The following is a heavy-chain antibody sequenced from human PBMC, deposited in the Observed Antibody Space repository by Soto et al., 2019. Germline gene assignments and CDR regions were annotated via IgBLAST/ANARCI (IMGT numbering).Heavy chain of an antibody. V-gene: IGHV5-51*01. Sequence: GESLKISCKGSGYSFTSYWIGWVRQMPGKGLEWMGIIYPGDSDTRYSPSFQGQVTISADKSISTAYLQWSSLKASDTAIYYSGSTYYNPSLKSRVTISVDTSKNQFSLKLSSVTAADTAVYYCARHGDHSWFGELLLGPTSGLDAFDIWGQGTMVTVSS. J-gene: IGHJ3*02. CDR2: IYPGDSDT. CDR3: GSTYYNPSLKSRVTISVDTSKNQFSLKLSSVTAADTAVYYCARHGDHSWFGELLLGPTSGLDAFDI. D-gene: IGHD3-10*01. CDR1: GYSFTSYW.